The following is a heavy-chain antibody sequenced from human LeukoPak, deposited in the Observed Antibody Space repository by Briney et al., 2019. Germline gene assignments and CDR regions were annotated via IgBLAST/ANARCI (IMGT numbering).Heavy chain of an antibody. D-gene: IGHD2-21*01. CDR2: ISWNSGSI. CDR1: GFTFADYA. V-gene: IGHV3-9*01. J-gene: IGHJ4*02. CDR3: LSHNY. Sequence: GGSLRLSCAASGFTFADYAMHWVRQAPGKGLEWVSGISWNSGSIGYADSVKGRFTISRDNAKNSLYLQMNSLRAEDTALYYCLSHNYWGQGTLVTVSS.